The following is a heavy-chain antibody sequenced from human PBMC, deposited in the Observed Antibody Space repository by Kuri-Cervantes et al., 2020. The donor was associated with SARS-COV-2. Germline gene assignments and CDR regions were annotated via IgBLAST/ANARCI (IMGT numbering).Heavy chain of an antibody. CDR3: ARDSEVVVAPSAFDI. D-gene: IGHD2-15*01. V-gene: IGHV3-30-3*01. CDR1: GFTFSSYA. J-gene: IGHJ3*02. CDR2: ISYDGSNK. Sequence: GESLKISCAASGFTFSSYAMHWVRQAPGKGLEWVAVISYDGSNKYYADSVKGRFTISRDNAKNSLYLQMNSLRAEDTAAYYCARDSEVVVAPSAFDIWGQGTMVTVSS.